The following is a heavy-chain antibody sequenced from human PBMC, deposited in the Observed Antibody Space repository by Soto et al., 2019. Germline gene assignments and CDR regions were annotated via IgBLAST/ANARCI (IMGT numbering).Heavy chain of an antibody. CDR2: INHSGST. CDR1: GGSFSGYY. V-gene: IGHV4-34*01. Sequence: QVQLQQWGAGLLKPSETLSLTCAVYGGSFSGYYWSWIRQPPGKGLEWIGEINHSGSTNYNPSLKSRVTISVDTSKNQFSLKLSSVTAADTAVYYCARVRWELLYSFAFDIWGQGTMVTVSS. D-gene: IGHD1-26*01. J-gene: IGHJ3*02. CDR3: ARVRWELLYSFAFDI.